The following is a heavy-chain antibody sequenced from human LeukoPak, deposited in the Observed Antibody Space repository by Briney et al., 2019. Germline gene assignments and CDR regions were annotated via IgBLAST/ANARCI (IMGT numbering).Heavy chain of an antibody. Sequence: PGGSLRLSCAASGFTFSSYAMSWVRQAPGKGLEWVSAISGSGGSTYYADSVKGRFTISRDNSKNTLYLQMNSLRAEDTAVYYCAKAAEHIVVVIAGYFDYWGQGTLVTVSS. CDR3: AKAAEHIVVVIAGYFDY. J-gene: IGHJ4*02. CDR1: GFTFSSYA. CDR2: ISGSGGST. V-gene: IGHV3-23*01. D-gene: IGHD2-21*01.